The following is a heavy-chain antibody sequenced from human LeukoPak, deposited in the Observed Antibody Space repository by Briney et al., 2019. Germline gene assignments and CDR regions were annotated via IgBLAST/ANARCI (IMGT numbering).Heavy chain of an antibody. V-gene: IGHV4-34*01. D-gene: IGHD3-9*01. J-gene: IGHJ5*02. CDR1: GGSFSGYY. CDR2: INHSGST. CDR3: ARRIRYFDRLLYGRGGVDP. Sequence: SETLSLTCAVYGGSFSGYYWSWIRQPPGKGLEWIGEINHSGSTNYNPSLKSRVTISVDTSKNQFSLKMSSVTAADTAVYYCARRIRYFDRLLYGRGGVDPWGQGTLVTVSS.